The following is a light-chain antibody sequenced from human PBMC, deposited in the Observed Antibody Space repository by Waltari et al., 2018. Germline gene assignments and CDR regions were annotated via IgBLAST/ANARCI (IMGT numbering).Light chain of an antibody. CDR2: EAS. CDR1: QSITTR. Sequence: ETVMTQSPATLSVSPGETATLYCRASQSITTRLAWYQQKPGQAPRLLIFEASTRATGVPARFSGSGSGTEFTLTISSLQSEDFAIYYCQQYTHWRTFGQGTKVEIK. V-gene: IGKV3-15*01. CDR3: QQYTHWRT. J-gene: IGKJ1*01.